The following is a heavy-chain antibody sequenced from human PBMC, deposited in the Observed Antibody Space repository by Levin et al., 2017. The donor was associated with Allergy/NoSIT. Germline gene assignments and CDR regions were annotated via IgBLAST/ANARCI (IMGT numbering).Heavy chain of an antibody. CDR3: ACYDILNFDAFDI. D-gene: IGHD3-9*01. Sequence: GGSLRLSCAASGFTFSSYAMSWVRQAPGKGLEWVSSISGSGGSTYYADPVKGRFTISRDNSKNTLYLQMNSLRAEDTAVYYCACYDILNFDAFDIWGQGTMVTVSS. CDR1: GFTFSSYA. CDR2: ISGSGGST. J-gene: IGHJ3*02. V-gene: IGHV3-23*01.